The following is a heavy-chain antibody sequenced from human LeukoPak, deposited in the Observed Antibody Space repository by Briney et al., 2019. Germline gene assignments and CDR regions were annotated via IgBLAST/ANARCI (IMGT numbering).Heavy chain of an antibody. CDR1: GYTFTSYY. J-gene: IGHJ6*02. Sequence: ASVKVSCKASGYTFTSYYMHWVRQAPGQGLEWMGIINPSGGSTSYAQKFQGRVTMTRDTSTSTVYMKLSSLRSEDTAVYYCAINYYDSSGPYYGMDVWGQGTTVTVSS. V-gene: IGHV1-46*01. CDR3: AINYYDSSGPYYGMDV. D-gene: IGHD3-22*01. CDR2: INPSGGST.